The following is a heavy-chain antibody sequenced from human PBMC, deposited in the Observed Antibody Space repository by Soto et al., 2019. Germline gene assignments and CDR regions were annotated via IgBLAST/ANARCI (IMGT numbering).Heavy chain of an antibody. Sequence: SETLSLTCAVYGGSFSGYYWSWIRQPPGKGQEWIGEINHSGVTNYKPSLKRRVTISVDTSKNQFSLQLKSVTAADTALYYCARFSGSYYYAMDVWGQGSTVTVS. V-gene: IGHV4-34*01. CDR2: INHSGVT. J-gene: IGHJ6*02. CDR1: GGSFSGYY. CDR3: ARFSGSYYYAMDV. D-gene: IGHD6-19*01.